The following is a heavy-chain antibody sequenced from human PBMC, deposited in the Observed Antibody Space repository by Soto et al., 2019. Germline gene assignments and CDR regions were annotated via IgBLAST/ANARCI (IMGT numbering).Heavy chain of an antibody. Sequence: ASVKVSCKASGYTFTGYYMHWVRQAPGQGLEWMGWINPNSGGTNYAQKFQGWVTMTRDTSISTAYMELSRLRSDDTAVYYCGRGVITMVRGVIDPYYYYYYGMDVWGKGTTVTVSS. D-gene: IGHD3-10*01. CDR2: INPNSGGT. J-gene: IGHJ6*04. V-gene: IGHV1-2*04. CDR1: GYTFTGYY. CDR3: GRGVITMVRGVIDPYYYYYYGMDV.